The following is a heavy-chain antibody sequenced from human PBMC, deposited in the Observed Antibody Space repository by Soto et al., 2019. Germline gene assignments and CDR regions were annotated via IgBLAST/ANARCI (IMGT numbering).Heavy chain of an antibody. V-gene: IGHV1-3*01. CDR1: GYSFTSYA. CDR2: INADNGNT. Sequence: ASVKVSCKASGYSFTSYAMHWVRQAPGQRLEWMGWINADNGNTKYSQKFQGRVTITTDTSTSTAYMELRSLRSDDTAVYYCARADSSGYWGYFGYWGQGTLVTVSS. CDR3: ARADSSGYWGYFGY. J-gene: IGHJ4*02. D-gene: IGHD3-22*01.